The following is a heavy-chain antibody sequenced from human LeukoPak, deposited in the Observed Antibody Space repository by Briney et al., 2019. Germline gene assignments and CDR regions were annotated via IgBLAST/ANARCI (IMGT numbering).Heavy chain of an antibody. J-gene: IGHJ3*02. Sequence: GASVKVSCKASGGTFSSYATSWVRQAPGQGLEWMGGIIPIFGTANYAQKFQGRVTITADESTSTAYMELSSLRSEDTAVYYCAKLIYCGGDCYSRMYDAFDIWGQGTMVTVSS. V-gene: IGHV1-69*13. CDR3: AKLIYCGGDCYSRMYDAFDI. CDR1: GGTFSSYA. D-gene: IGHD2-21*02. CDR2: IIPIFGTA.